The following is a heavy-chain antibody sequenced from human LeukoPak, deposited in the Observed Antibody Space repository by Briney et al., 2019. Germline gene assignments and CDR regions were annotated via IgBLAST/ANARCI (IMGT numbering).Heavy chain of an antibody. CDR3: ARQLDGYNAFDI. V-gene: IGHV4-59*08. D-gene: IGHD5-24*01. J-gene: IGHJ3*02. Sequence: SETLSLTCTVSGGSISSYYWSWIRQPPGKGLEWIGYIYYSGSTNYNPSLKSRVTISVGTSKNQFSLKLSSVTAADTAVYYCARQLDGYNAFDIWGQGTMVTVSS. CDR2: IYYSGST. CDR1: GGSISSYY.